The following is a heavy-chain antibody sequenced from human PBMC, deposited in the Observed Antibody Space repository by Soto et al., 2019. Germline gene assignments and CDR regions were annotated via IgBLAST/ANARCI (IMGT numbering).Heavy chain of an antibody. CDR1: GYTFTSYY. D-gene: IGHD1-1*01. CDR2: INPSGGST. J-gene: IGHJ6*02. CDR3: ARDHITTTRRNYGMDV. Sequence: ASVKVSCKASGYTFTSYYMHWLRQSPGQGLEWMGIINPSGGSTSYAQKFQGRVTMTRDTSTSTVYMELSSLRSEDTAVYYCARDHITTTRRNYGMDVWGQGTTVTVSS. V-gene: IGHV1-46*01.